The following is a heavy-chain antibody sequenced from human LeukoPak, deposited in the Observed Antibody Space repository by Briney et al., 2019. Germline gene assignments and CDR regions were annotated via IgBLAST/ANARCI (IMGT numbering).Heavy chain of an antibody. D-gene: IGHD3-22*01. CDR2: IYYSGST. CDR3: AREYYYDGSGYFL. V-gene: IGHV4-30-4*08. J-gene: IGHJ4*02. CDR1: GGSISSGDYY. Sequence: SQTLSLTCTVSGGSISSGDYYWSWIRQPPGKGLERIGYIYYSGSTYYNPSLKSRVTISVDTSKNQFSLKLSSVTAADTAVYYCAREYYYDGSGYFLWGQGTLVTVSS.